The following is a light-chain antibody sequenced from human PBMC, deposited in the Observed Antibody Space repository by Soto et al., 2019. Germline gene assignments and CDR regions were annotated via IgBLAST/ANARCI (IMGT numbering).Light chain of an antibody. V-gene: IGKV3-20*01. Sequence: EIVLTQSPGTLSLSPGERATLSCRASQSVSNNYLAWYQQKPGQAPRLLIYGTSTRATGVPARFSGSGSGTEFTLTISNLQSEDFAVYYCQQYGSSSWTFGQGTKVDIK. CDR3: QQYGSSSWT. J-gene: IGKJ1*01. CDR2: GTS. CDR1: QSVSNNY.